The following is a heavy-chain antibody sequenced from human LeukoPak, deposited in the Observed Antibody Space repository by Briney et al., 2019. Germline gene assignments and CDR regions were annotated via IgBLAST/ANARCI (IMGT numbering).Heavy chain of an antibody. CDR3: AREVVSSPSYFDS. CDR2: VSNSGDRS. Sequence: GGSLRLSCAASGFTFSSYVMSWVRQAPGKGLEWVSTVSNSGDRSYYADSVKGRFTISRDNSKNTLYLLMNSLIPEDTAVYYCAREVVSSPSYFDSWGQGTLVTVSS. J-gene: IGHJ4*02. V-gene: IGHV3-23*01. CDR1: GFTFSSYV. D-gene: IGHD2-15*01.